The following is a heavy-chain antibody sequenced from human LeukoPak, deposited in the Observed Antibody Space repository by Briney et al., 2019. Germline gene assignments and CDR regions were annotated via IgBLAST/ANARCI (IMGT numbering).Heavy chain of an antibody. J-gene: IGHJ4*02. CDR2: TYYRSKWYN. CDR3: ARGSIVWSLYYFDY. CDR1: GDSVSSNSAA. V-gene: IGHV6-1*01. Sequence: SQTLSLTCAISGDSVSSNSAAWHWIRQSPSRGLEWLGRTYYRSKWYNDYAVSVKSRITINPDTSKSQFPLQLNSVTPEDTAVYYCARGSIVWSLYYFDYWGQGTLVTVSS. D-gene: IGHD3-10*01.